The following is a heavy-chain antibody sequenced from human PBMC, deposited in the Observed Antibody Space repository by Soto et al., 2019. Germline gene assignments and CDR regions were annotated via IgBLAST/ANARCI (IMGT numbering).Heavy chain of an antibody. V-gene: IGHV1-69*01. D-gene: IGHD3-10*01. Sequence: QVQLVQSGAEVKKPGSSVKVSCKASGGTFSSYAISWVRQAPGQGLEWMGGIIPIFGTANYAQKFQGRVTITAAESTSTAYMELSSRRSEDTAVYYCARNYYGSGSYGERRYYYYGMDVWGQGSTVAVSS. CDR1: GGTFSSYA. CDR2: IIPIFGTA. J-gene: IGHJ6*02. CDR3: ARNYYGSGSYGERRYYYYGMDV.